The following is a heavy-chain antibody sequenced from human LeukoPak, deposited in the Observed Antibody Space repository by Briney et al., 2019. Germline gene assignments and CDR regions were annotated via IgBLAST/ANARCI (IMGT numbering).Heavy chain of an antibody. V-gene: IGHV4-34*01. CDR2: INHSGST. CDR3: ARGRDYDYVWGSYRYPNYYYSYMDV. J-gene: IGHJ6*03. CDR1: GGSFSGYY. Sequence: SETLSLTCAVYGGSFSGYYWSWIRQPPGKGLEWIGEINHSGSTNYNPSLKSRVTISVDTSKNQFSLELSSVTAADTAVYYCARGRDYDYVWGSYRYPNYYYSYMDVWGKGTTVTVSS. D-gene: IGHD3-16*02.